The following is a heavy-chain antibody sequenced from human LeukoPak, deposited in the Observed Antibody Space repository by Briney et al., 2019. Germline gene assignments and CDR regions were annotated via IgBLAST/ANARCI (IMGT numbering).Heavy chain of an antibody. Sequence: GGSLRHSCAASGFTFDDYAMHWVRQAPGKDLEWVSGISWNSGSIGYADSVKGRFTISRDNAKNSLYLQMNSLRAEDMALYYCAKDIRGDYGDPEGAFDIWGQGTMVTVSS. J-gene: IGHJ3*02. CDR3: AKDIRGDYGDPEGAFDI. CDR1: GFTFDDYA. V-gene: IGHV3-9*03. CDR2: ISWNSGSI. D-gene: IGHD4-17*01.